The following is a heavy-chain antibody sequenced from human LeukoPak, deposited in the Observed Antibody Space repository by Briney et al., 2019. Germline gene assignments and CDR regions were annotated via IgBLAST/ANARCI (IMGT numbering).Heavy chain of an antibody. V-gene: IGHV3-23*01. D-gene: IGHD6-19*01. CDR1: GFTFSSYA. CDR3: AKDQLRGSSGWYFDY. J-gene: IGHJ4*02. Sequence: GGSLRFSCAASGFTFSSYAMSWVRQAPGKGLEWVSAISGSGGSTYYADSVKGRFTISRDNSKNTLYLQMNSLRAEDTAVYYCAKDQLRGSSGWYFDYWGQGTLVTVSS. CDR2: ISGSGGST.